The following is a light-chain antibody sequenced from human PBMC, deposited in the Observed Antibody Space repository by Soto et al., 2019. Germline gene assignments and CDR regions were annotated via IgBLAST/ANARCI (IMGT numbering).Light chain of an antibody. V-gene: IGKV3-20*01. CDR2: HVS. Sequence: EIVLTQSPGTLSLSPGERATLSCRASQSVTSPYLAWYQQKPGQAPRLLIYHVSRRATGIPDRFSGSGSGTDFTLTISRLEPEDCAVYFCQQYDTSPRTFGKGNKGEI. CDR3: QQYDTSPRT. J-gene: IGKJ1*01. CDR1: QSVTSPY.